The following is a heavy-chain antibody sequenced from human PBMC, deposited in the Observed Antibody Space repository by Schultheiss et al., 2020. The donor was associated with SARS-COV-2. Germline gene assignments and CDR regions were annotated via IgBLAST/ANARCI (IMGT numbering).Heavy chain of an antibody. CDR2: IYHSGSA. CDR3: ARHGGSNYVVAYYYGMDV. V-gene: IGHV4-30-2*03. J-gene: IGHJ6*02. Sequence: SETLSLTCAVSGGSISNGDHTWSWIRQPPGKDLEWIGYIYHSGSAYYNPSLKSRVTISVDTSKSQFSLKLRSVTAADTAVYYCARHGGSNYVVAYYYGMDVWGQGTTVTVSS. D-gene: IGHD3-16*01. CDR1: GGSISNGDHT.